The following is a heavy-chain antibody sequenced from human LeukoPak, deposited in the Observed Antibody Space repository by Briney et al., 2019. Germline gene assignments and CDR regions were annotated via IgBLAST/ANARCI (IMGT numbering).Heavy chain of an antibody. CDR1: GFTVSSNY. V-gene: IGHV3-53*01. CDR3: ARDHAPADY. J-gene: IGHJ4*02. Sequence: GGSLRLSCTACGFTVSSNYMSWVRQAPGKGLEWVSVIYSGGSTYYADSVKGRFTISRDNSKNTLYLQMNSLRAEDTAVYYCARDHAPADYWGQGTLVTVSS. CDR2: IYSGGST.